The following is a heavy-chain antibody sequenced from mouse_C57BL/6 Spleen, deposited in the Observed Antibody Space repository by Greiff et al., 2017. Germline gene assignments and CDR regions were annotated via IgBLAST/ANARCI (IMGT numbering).Heavy chain of an antibody. CDR2: IDPSDSYT. D-gene: IGHD3-2*02. CDR1: GYTFTSYW. V-gene: IGHV1-59*01. Sequence: QVQLKESGAELVRPGTSVKLSCKASGYTFTSYWMHWVKQRPGQGLEWIGVIDPSDSYTNYNQKFKGKATLTVDTSSSTAYMQLSSLTSEDSAVYYCAKASSGYVLAYWGQGTLVTVS. J-gene: IGHJ3*01. CDR3: AKASSGYVLAY.